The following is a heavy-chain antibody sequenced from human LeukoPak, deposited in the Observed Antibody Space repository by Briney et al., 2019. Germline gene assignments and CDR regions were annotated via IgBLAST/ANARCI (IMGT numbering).Heavy chain of an antibody. CDR1: GFTFSSYS. J-gene: IGHJ4*02. CDR2: ISSSSSYI. D-gene: IGHD5-18*01. Sequence: PGGPLRLSCAASGFTFSSYSMNWVRQAPGKGLEWVSSISSSSSYIYYADSVKGRFTISRDNAKNSLYLQMNSLRAEDTAVYYCARENGYSYVPDYWGQGTLVTVSS. V-gene: IGHV3-21*01. CDR3: ARENGYSYVPDY.